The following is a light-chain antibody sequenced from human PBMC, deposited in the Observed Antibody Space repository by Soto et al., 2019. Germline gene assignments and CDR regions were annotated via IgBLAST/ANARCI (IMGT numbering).Light chain of an antibody. Sequence: QSALTQPASVSGSPGQSITISCTGTSSDVGAYNYVSWYQQHPGKAPKLMISEVSNRPSGVSNRFSGSKSGNTASLTISGLQAEDEADYYCSSYTTSSTVVFGGGIKLTVL. CDR3: SSYTTSSTVV. CDR2: EVS. CDR1: SSDVGAYNY. V-gene: IGLV2-14*01. J-gene: IGLJ2*01.